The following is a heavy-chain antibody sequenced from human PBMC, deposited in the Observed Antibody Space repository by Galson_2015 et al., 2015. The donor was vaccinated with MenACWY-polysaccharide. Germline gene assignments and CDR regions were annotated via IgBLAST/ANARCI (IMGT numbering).Heavy chain of an antibody. CDR2: ISVYNGNT. V-gene: IGHV1-18*01. CDR3: ARDFLSTVTTRPGY. Sequence: VKVSCKASGYTFTSYGISWVRQAPGQGLEWMGWISVYNGNTKYAQNLQGRVTMTTDTSTSTAYMELRSLRSDDTAVYYCARDFLSTVTTRPGYWGRGTLVTVSS. J-gene: IGHJ4*02. D-gene: IGHD4-17*01. CDR1: GYTFTSYG.